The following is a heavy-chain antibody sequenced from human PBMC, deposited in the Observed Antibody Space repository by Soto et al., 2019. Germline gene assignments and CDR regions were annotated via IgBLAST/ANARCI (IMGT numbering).Heavy chain of an antibody. CDR1: GGSISSGGYY. CDR3: ARDRDGYNSIDY. Sequence: QVQLQESGPGLVQPSQTLSLACTVSGGSISSGGYYWSWIRQHPGKGLEWIGHIYYSGSTYYNPSLKSRVTISVDTSKNQFSRRLSSVTAADTAVYYCARDRDGYNSIDYWGQGTLVTVSS. J-gene: IGHJ4*02. CDR2: IYYSGST. D-gene: IGHD5-12*01. V-gene: IGHV4-31*03.